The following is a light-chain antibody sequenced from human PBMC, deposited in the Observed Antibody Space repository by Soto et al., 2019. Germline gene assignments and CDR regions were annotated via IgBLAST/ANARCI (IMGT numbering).Light chain of an antibody. J-gene: IGKJ1*01. Sequence: DIQMTQSPSTLSASVGDRVTITCRASQSINNWLVWYQQKPGKAPKLFIFKASTLESGVPSRFSGSGSGTEFTLSISSLQPDDFATYFCQQYESFPRTFGQGTKVEIK. CDR3: QQYESFPRT. CDR2: KAS. V-gene: IGKV1-5*03. CDR1: QSINNW.